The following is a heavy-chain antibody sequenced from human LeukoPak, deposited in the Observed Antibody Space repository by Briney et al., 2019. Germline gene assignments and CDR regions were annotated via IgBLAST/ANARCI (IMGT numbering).Heavy chain of an antibody. CDR1: GGSISSYY. CDR2: IYTSGNT. J-gene: IGHJ6*03. Sequence: SETLSLTCTVSGGSISSYYWTWIRPPPGKGLEWIGNIYTSGNTNYNSSLESRVTISVDSSKNQFSLKLTSVTAADTAMYYCGRLAYYHYYMDVWGKGTTVTVSS. V-gene: IGHV4-4*09. CDR3: GRLAYYHYYMDV.